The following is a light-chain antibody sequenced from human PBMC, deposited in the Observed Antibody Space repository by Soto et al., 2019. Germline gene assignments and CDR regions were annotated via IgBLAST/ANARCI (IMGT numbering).Light chain of an antibody. CDR1: SSDLGGLNY. J-gene: IGLJ3*02. Sequence: QSALTQPASVSGSPGQSITIPCSGRSSDLGGLNYVSWYQQHPGKVPKLIIYKVDNRPSGISDRFSASKSGNTASLTISGLQAEDEAHYYCSSYTPFPSPQWVFAGGTKVTVL. CDR2: KVD. V-gene: IGLV2-14*01. CDR3: SSYTPFPSPQWV.